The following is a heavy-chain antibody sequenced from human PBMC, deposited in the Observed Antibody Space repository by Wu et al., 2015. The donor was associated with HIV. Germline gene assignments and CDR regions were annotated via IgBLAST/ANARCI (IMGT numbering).Heavy chain of an antibody. CDR3: ARGRIAARLRPMYNWFRP. CDR2: INPSGGST. CDR1: GYTFTSYY. J-gene: IGHJ5*02. V-gene: IGHV1-46*03. D-gene: IGHD6-6*01. Sequence: QVQLVQSGAEVKKPGASVKVSCKASGYTFTSYYMHWVRQAPGQGLEWMGIINPSGGSTSYAQKFQGRVTMTRDTSTSTVYMELSSLRSEDTAVYYCARGRIAARLRPMYNWFRPLGPGNPGPPSP.